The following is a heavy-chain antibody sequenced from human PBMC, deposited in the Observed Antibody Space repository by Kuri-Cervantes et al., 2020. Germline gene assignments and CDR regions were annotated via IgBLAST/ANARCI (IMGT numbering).Heavy chain of an antibody. V-gene: IGHV4-38-2*01. CDR3: ASNRGTGFDS. D-gene: IGHD2/OR15-2a*01. Sequence: SETLSLTCAVSGYSISSSGYYWGWIRQPPGKGLEWIGTIYHSGSTYYNPSLKSRVTISVDTSKNQFSLKLSSVTAADTAVYYCASNRGTGFDSWGQGTLVTVSS. CDR2: IYHSGST. CDR1: GYSISSSGYY. J-gene: IGHJ4*02.